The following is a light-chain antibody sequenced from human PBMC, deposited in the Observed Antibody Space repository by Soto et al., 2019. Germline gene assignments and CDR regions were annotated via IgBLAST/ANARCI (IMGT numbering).Light chain of an antibody. V-gene: IGLV2-11*01. J-gene: IGLJ1*01. CDR2: DVS. CDR3: CSYAGSYNLYV. CDR1: SSDVGGYNY. Sequence: QSALTQPRSVSGSPGQSVTISCTGTSSDVGGYNYVSWYQQHPGKAPKLMIYDVSKRPSGVPDRFSGSKSGNTASLTISGLHAEDEADYYCCSYAGSYNLYVFGTGTKLTVL.